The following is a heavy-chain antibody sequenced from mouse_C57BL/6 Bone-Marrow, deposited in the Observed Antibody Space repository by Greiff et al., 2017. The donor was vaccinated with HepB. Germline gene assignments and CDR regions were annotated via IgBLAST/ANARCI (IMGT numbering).Heavy chain of an antibody. CDR3: ARVPDYYGSCHWYFDV. Sequence: QVQLQQSGPELVKPGASVKISCKASGYAFSSSWMNWVKQRPGKGLEWIGRIYPGDGETNYNGKFKGKATLTADKSSSTAYMQLSSLTSEGSAVYVCARVPDYYGSCHWYFDVWGTGTTVTVSS. V-gene: IGHV1-82*01. CDR2: IYPGDGET. J-gene: IGHJ1*03. CDR1: GYAFSSSW. D-gene: IGHD1-1*01.